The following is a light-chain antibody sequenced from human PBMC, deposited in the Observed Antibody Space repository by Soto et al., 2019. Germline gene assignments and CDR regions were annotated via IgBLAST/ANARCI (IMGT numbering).Light chain of an antibody. J-gene: IGKJ4*01. CDR1: QSVGNN. CDR3: QQYGDWPLT. CDR2: ATS. V-gene: IGKV3-15*01. Sequence: EKVVTQSPATLSVSPGERATLSCRSSQSVGNNFAWYQQKPGQAPRLLIVATSTRATGVPARFSGSGSGTEFTLTISSLQSEDFAVYYCQQYGDWPLTFGGGAKVEIE.